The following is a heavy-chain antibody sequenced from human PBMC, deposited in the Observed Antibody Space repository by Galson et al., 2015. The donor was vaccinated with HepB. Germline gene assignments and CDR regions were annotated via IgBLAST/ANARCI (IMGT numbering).Heavy chain of an antibody. J-gene: IGHJ6*03. CDR1: GFTFDDYA. Sequence: SLRLSCAASGFTFDDYAMHWVRQAPGKGLEWVSGISWNSGSIGYADSVKGRFTISRDNAKNSLYLQMNSLRAEDTALYYCAKDSGSSNYYYMDVWGKGTTVTVSS. CDR3: AKDSGSSNYYYMDV. V-gene: IGHV3-9*01. CDR2: ISWNSGSI. D-gene: IGHD6-6*01.